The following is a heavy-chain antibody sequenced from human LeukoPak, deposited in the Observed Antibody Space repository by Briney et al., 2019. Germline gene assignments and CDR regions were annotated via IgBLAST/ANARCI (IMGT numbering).Heavy chain of an antibody. J-gene: IGHJ3*02. Sequence: PSETLSLTCTVSGGSISSYYWSWIRQPAGKGLEWIGRIYASGSTDYNPSLKSRVTMSVDTSKNQFSLKLNSVTAADTAVCYCARFRDYKEAFDIWGQGTMVTVSS. CDR1: GGSISSYY. D-gene: IGHD3-10*01. CDR3: ARFRDYKEAFDI. V-gene: IGHV4-4*07. CDR2: IYASGST.